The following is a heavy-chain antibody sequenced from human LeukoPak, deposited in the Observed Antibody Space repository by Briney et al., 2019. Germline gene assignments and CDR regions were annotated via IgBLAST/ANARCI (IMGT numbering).Heavy chain of an antibody. CDR3: AKDGLRFLEWYLGYFDL. J-gene: IGHJ2*01. CDR2: ISGSGGSA. D-gene: IGHD3-3*01. CDR1: GFTFSSYA. Sequence: GGSLRLSCAASGFTFSSYAMSWVRQTPGKGLEWVSSISGSGGSANYADSVTGRFSISRGNYNNTLYLQMNSLRADDTAVYYCAKDGLRFLEWYLGYFDLWGRGTLVTVSS. V-gene: IGHV3-23*01.